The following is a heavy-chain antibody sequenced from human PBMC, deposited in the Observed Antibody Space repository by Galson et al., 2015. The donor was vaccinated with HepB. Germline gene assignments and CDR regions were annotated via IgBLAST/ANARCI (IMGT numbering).Heavy chain of an antibody. CDR1: GDSVSSNTAG. CDR3: ARGGGSFDF. D-gene: IGHD3-16*01. J-gene: IGHJ3*01. CDR2: TYYRSKWFN. V-gene: IGHV6-1*01. Sequence: CAISGDSVSSNTAGWSWIRQSPSRGLEWLGRTYYRSKWFNDYAISVNSRIIINPDTSKNQFSLQLNSVTPEDTAVYYCARGGGSFDFWGQGTVVTVSA.